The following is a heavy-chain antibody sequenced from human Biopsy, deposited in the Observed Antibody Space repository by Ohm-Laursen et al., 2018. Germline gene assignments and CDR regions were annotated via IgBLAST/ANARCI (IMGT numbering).Heavy chain of an antibody. D-gene: IGHD2-2*01. CDR1: GVTFDTFA. V-gene: IGHV1-69*01. Sequence: SSVKVSCKASGVTFDTFAFGWVRQAPGQGLEWMGGRLPFFNTIWYAQNFQDRVVITAERSARTTDMQLSGLRPDDTAVYFCVGGQRGPPVGVTVPGDAFDLWGPGTMVTVSP. CDR2: RLPFFNTI. CDR3: VGGQRGPPVGVTVPGDAFDL. J-gene: IGHJ3*01.